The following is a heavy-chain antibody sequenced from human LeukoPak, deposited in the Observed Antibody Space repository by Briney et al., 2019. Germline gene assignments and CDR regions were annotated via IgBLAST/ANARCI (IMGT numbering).Heavy chain of an antibody. D-gene: IGHD1-7*01. CDR1: GFSFSDYW. Sequence: GGSLRLSCAAFGFSFSDYWMTWVRQVPGKGLEWVANINREGNEKYYVDSVKGRFTISRDNAKNSVDLQMDSLRVEDTAVYYCARVGTRELQRVFDFWGQGTLVTVSS. J-gene: IGHJ4*02. CDR3: ARVGTRELQRVFDF. V-gene: IGHV3-7*01. CDR2: INREGNEK.